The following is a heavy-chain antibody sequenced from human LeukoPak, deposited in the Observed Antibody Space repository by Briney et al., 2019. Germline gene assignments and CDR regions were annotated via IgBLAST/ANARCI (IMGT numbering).Heavy chain of an antibody. V-gene: IGHV3-20*04. CDR2: INWNGRSR. CDR3: ASSGYYPPYYYYYYMDV. CDR1: GFTFNDSG. D-gene: IGHD3-3*01. Sequence: PGGXLRLSCAASGFTFNDSGMSWVRQAPGKGLEWVSGINWNGRSRVYADSLKGRFTISRDNAKNSLYLQMNSLRAEDTAVYYCASSGYYPPYYYYYYMDVWGKGTTVTVSS. J-gene: IGHJ6*03.